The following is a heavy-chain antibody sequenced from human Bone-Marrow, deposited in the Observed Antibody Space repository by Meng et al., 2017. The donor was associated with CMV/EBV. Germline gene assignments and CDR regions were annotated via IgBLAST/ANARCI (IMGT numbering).Heavy chain of an antibody. V-gene: IGHV3-15*01. CDR1: GFPFSNAW. CDR2: IKSKTEGATI. J-gene: IGHJ4*02. CDR3: TTDHCDKNSLDY. Sequence: GESLKISCAASGFPFSNAWMNWVRQAPGKELEWVARIKSKTEGATIDYSAPVKGRFIISRDDSKNTIYLQMNSLQTEDTALYYCTTDHCDKNSLDYWTQGALVTFSS. D-gene: IGHD3-22*01.